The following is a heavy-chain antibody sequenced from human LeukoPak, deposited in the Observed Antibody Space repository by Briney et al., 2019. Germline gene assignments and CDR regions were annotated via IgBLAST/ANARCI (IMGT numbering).Heavy chain of an antibody. Sequence: PSETLSLTCVVYGGSFSGYYWTWLRQPPGKGLEWIAYIFYSASTNYNPSLKSRATITVDTSKNQFSLNLRSVTAADMAVYYCARGRTSGGYPHFDSWGQGIQVTVSS. CDR2: IFYSAST. CDR1: GGSFSGYY. CDR3: ARGRTSGGYPHFDS. V-gene: IGHV4-34*11. D-gene: IGHD6-19*01. J-gene: IGHJ4*02.